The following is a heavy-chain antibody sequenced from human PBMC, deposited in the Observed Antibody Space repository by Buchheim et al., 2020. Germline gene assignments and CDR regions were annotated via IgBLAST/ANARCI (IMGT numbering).Heavy chain of an antibody. CDR3: GRVGLPENCYYYGMDV. Sequence: VQLVESGGGLVQPGGSLRLSCAASGFTFSSYWMHWVRQAPGKGLVWVSRINSDGSSTSYADSVKGRFTISRDNAKNTLYLQMNSLRAEETAGEYCGRVGLPENCYYYGMDVWGQGNT. D-gene: IGHD3/OR15-3a*01. CDR2: INSDGSST. J-gene: IGHJ6*01. V-gene: IGHV3-74*01. CDR1: GFTFSSYW.